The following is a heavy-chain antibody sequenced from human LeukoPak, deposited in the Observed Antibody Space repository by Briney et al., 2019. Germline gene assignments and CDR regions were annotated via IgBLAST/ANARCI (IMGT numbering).Heavy chain of an antibody. CDR1: GYTFTSYG. V-gene: IGHV1-2*02. CDR2: INPNSGGT. CDR3: ARYHYYDSSGYHYFDY. Sequence: ASVKASCKASGYTFTSYGISWVRQAPGQGLEWMGWINPNSGGTNYAQKFQGRVTMTRDTSISTAYMELSRLRSDDTAVYYCARYHYYDSSGYHYFDYWGQGTLVTVSS. J-gene: IGHJ4*02. D-gene: IGHD3-22*01.